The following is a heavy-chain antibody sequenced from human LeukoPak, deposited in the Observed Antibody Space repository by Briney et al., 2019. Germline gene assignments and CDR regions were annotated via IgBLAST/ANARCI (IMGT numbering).Heavy chain of an antibody. J-gene: IGHJ4*02. CDR3: ARGFSAVVATNNLEY. V-gene: IGHV3-72*01. CDR1: GFTFSDHY. D-gene: IGHD2-15*01. Sequence: PGGSLRLSCAASGFTFSDHYMDWVRQAPGKGLEWVGRIRNKANSYTTLYATSVKGRFTISRDDSKNSMYLQMNSLKTEDTAVYHCARGFSAVVATNNLEYWGQGTLVIVSS. CDR2: IRNKANSYTT.